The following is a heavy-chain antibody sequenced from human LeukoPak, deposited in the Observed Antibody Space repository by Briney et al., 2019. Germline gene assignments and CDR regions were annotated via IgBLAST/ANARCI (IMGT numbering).Heavy chain of an antibody. J-gene: IGHJ4*02. D-gene: IGHD3-10*01. Sequence: GGSLRLSCAASGFTFSSYSMNWVRQAPGKGLEWVSSISSSSSYIYYADSVKGRFTISRDNAKNSLYLQMNSLRAEDTAVYYCARVWMARGDGSTGYFDYWGQGTLVTVSS. CDR3: ARVWMARGDGSTGYFDY. CDR2: ISSSSSYI. CDR1: GFTFSSYS. V-gene: IGHV3-21*04.